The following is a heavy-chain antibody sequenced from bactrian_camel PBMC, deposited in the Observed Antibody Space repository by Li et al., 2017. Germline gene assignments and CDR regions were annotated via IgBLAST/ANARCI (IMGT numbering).Heavy chain of an antibody. D-gene: IGHD1*01. CDR1: GDTYGSYWST. CDR3: AAADCDAEEENSFGS. Sequence: HVQLVESGGASVQAGGSLKLSCTATGDTYGSYWSTACMGWFRQRPGEARELVASFDSIGTTDYSDFVKGRFIISKNDAKNTLTLEMNSLKPDDTAMYYCAAADCDAEEENSFGSWGQGTQVTVS. J-gene: IGHJ6*01. V-gene: IGHV3S55*01. CDR2: FDSIGTT.